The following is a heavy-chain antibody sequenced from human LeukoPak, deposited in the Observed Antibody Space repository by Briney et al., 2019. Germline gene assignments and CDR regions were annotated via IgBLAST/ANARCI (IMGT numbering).Heavy chain of an antibody. Sequence: GGSLRLSCAASGFPFSSYAMYWVCQAPGKGLVWVARIHGDGGNISYADSVRGRFTISRDNAKDTLYLHMNSLRPEDTAVYYCARVWVTGTLNWFDPWGQGTLVTVSS. CDR2: IHGDGGNI. D-gene: IGHD1-7*01. J-gene: IGHJ5*02. CDR1: GFPFSSYA. CDR3: ARVWVTGTLNWFDP. V-gene: IGHV3-74*01.